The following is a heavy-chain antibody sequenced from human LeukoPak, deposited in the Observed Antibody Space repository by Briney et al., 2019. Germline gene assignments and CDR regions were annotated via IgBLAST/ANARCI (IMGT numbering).Heavy chain of an antibody. D-gene: IGHD3-10*01. Sequence: ASVKVSCKAPGYTFTSYGISWVRQAPGQGLEWMGWINPNSGGTNYAQKFQGWVTMTRDTSISTAYMELSRLRSDDTAVYYGARGDSMVRGVIISLYYFDYWGQGTLVAVSS. CDR1: GYTFTSYG. CDR2: INPNSGGT. V-gene: IGHV1-2*04. CDR3: ARGDSMVRGVIISLYYFDY. J-gene: IGHJ4*02.